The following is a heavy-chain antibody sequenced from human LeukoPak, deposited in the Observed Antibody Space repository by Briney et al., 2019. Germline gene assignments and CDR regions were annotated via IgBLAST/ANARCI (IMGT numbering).Heavy chain of an antibody. Sequence: GGSLRLSCAASGFTFSDYYMAWVRQAPGRGLEWVSHISGRASSMYHADSVKGRFTISRDSAKSSLYLQMNSLKVEDTAVYFCARVGDRSDYFYYLGYWGQGNLVTVSS. CDR2: ISGRASSM. CDR1: GFTFSDYY. V-gene: IGHV3-11*01. J-gene: IGHJ4*02. CDR3: ARVGDRSDYFYYLGY. D-gene: IGHD3-22*01.